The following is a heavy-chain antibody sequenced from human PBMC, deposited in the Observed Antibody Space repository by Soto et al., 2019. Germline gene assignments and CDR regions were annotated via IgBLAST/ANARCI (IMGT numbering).Heavy chain of an antibody. CDR1: GGSISNDIYY. Sequence: QLQLPESGPGLVKPSETLSLTCTVSGGSISNDIYYWGWIRQPPGKGLEWIGSIYYSGSTYYNPSLKSRVTMSVDTSKKKVSLKLSSVTAADTAVYYCARRSSSWNAFDIWGQGTIVTVSS. CDR2: IYYSGST. J-gene: IGHJ3*02. D-gene: IGHD6-13*01. V-gene: IGHV4-39*01. CDR3: ARRSSSWNAFDI.